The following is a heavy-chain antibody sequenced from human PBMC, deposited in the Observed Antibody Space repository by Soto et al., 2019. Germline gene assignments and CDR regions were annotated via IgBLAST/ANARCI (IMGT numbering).Heavy chain of an antibody. J-gene: IGHJ4*02. CDR2: IYYSGST. CDR1: GVSISSYY. D-gene: IGHD2-15*01. V-gene: IGHV4-59*08. Sequence: SETLSLTCTVSGVSISSYYWSWILQPPGKGLEWIGYIYYSGSTNYNPSLKSRVTISVDTSKNQFSLKLSSVTAADTAVDDCAGAATHYYFDYWGQGTRVTVSS. CDR3: AGAATHYYFDY.